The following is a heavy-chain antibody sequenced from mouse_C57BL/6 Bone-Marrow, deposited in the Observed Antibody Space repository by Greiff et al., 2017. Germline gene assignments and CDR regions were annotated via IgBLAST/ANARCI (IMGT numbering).Heavy chain of an antibody. J-gene: IGHJ4*01. V-gene: IGHV1-20*01. CDR1: GYSFTGYF. Sequence: EVKLVESGPELVKPGDSVKISCKASGYSFTGYFMNWVMQSHGKSLEWIGRINPYNGDTFYNQKFKGKATLTVDKSSSTAHMERRSLTSEDSAVYYCARPLLFYGSSGYAMDYWGQGTSVTVSS. CDR3: ARPLLFYGSSGYAMDY. CDR2: INPYNGDT. D-gene: IGHD1-1*01.